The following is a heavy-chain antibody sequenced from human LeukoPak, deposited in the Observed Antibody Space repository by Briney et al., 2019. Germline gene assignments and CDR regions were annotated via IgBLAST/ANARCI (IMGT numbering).Heavy chain of an antibody. D-gene: IGHD6-13*01. V-gene: IGHV1-18*01. CDR3: ARGYSSSWYFDY. CDR2: ISAYNGNT. CDR1: GYTFTSYG. Sequence: ASVKVSCKASGYTFTSYGISWVRQAPGQGLEWMGWISAYNGNTNYAQKLQGRVTMTRNTSISTAYMELSSLRSEDTAVYYCARGYSSSWYFDYWGQGTLVTVSS. J-gene: IGHJ4*02.